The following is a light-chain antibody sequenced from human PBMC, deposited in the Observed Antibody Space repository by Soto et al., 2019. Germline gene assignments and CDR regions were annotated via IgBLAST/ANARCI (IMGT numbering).Light chain of an antibody. J-gene: IGKJ2*01. Sequence: EIVLTQSPHTVSLSPGERVTLSCRASQSVRDNYLAWYQQKPGQAPRLLIYGASTRTTDIPDRFSGSGSGTDCSLTINSLEPEDFAVYYCQQYGTSLYTFGQGTNLEIK. V-gene: IGKV3-20*01. CDR2: GAS. CDR1: QSVRDNY. CDR3: QQYGTSLYT.